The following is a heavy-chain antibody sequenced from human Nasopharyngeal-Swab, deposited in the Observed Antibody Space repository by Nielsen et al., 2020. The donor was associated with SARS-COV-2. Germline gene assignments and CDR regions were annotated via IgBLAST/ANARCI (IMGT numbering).Heavy chain of an antibody. CDR3: ARHTGDYGDYIYYFDY. V-gene: IGHV4-39*01. J-gene: IGHJ4*02. CDR1: GGSISSSSYY. CDR2: IYYSGST. D-gene: IGHD4-17*01. Sequence: SETLSLTYTVSGGSISSSSYYWGWIRQPPGKGLEWIGSIYYSGSTYYNPSLKSRVTISVDTSKNQFSLKLSSVTAADTAVYYCARHTGDYGDYIYYFDYWGQGTLVTVSS.